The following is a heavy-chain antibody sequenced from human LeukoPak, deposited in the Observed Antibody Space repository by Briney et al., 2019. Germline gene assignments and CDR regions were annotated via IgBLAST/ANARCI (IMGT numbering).Heavy chain of an antibody. J-gene: IGHJ6*02. CDR3: AGDSPLYYNGMDV. CDR2: IYYSGST. CDR1: GGSIRSYY. Sequence: PSETLSLTCTVSGGSIRSYYWSWIRQPPGKGLEWIGYIYYSGSTNYNPSLKSRVTMSVDTSKNQLSLKLSSVSAADTAVYYCAGDSPLYYNGMDVWGQGTTVTVSS. V-gene: IGHV4-59*12.